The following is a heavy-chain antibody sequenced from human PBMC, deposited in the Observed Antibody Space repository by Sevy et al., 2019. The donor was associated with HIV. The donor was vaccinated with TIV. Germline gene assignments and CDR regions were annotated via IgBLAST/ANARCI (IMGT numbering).Heavy chain of an antibody. CDR3: AKDRNSYGSFSEFDY. J-gene: IGHJ4*02. D-gene: IGHD5-18*01. Sequence: GGSLRLSCAASGFTFDDYTMHWVRQAPGKGLEWVSLISWDGGSTYYADSVKGRFTISRDNGKNSLYLQMNSLRTEDTALYYCAKDRNSYGSFSEFDYWGQGTLVTVSS. CDR1: GFTFDDYT. V-gene: IGHV3-43*01. CDR2: ISWDGGST.